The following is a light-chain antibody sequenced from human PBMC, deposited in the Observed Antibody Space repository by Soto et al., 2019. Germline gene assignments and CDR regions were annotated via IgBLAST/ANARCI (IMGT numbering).Light chain of an antibody. V-gene: IGKV1-9*01. CDR2: VAS. CDR3: QNYNSYIII. Sequence: DIQLTQSPSFLSASVGDRVTITCRASQGINNYLAWYQQKPGKAPKLLIYVASTLQSGVPSRFSGSGSGTDFTLTISSLQPDDVATYYCQNYNSYIIIFGGGTKVDIK. J-gene: IGKJ4*01. CDR1: QGINNY.